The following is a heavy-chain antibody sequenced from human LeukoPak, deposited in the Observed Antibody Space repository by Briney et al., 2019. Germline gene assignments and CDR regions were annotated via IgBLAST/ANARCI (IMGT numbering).Heavy chain of an antibody. CDR1: GFTFSSYG. V-gene: IGHV3-30*18. CDR2: ISYDGSNK. D-gene: IGHD1-26*01. CDR3: ANWELLGVFDY. J-gene: IGHJ4*02. Sequence: GGSLRLSCAASGFTFSSYGMHWVRQAPGKGLEWVAVISYDGSNKYYADSVKGRFTISRDNSKNTLYLQMNSLRAEDTAVYYCANWELLGVFDYWGQGTLVTVSS.